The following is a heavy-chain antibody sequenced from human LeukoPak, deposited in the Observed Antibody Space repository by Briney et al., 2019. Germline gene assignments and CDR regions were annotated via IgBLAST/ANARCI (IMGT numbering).Heavy chain of an antibody. D-gene: IGHD1-20*01. Sequence: PGGSLRLSCAASTFIFSSSTMNWVRQAPGKGLEWVSSISRNSNYINYADSVKGRFTISRDNAKNSLYLQLNSLRAEDTAVYYCAREYNSPNRFDYWGQGTLVTVSS. CDR1: TFIFSSST. J-gene: IGHJ4*02. CDR2: ISRNSNYI. CDR3: AREYNSPNRFDY. V-gene: IGHV3-21*01.